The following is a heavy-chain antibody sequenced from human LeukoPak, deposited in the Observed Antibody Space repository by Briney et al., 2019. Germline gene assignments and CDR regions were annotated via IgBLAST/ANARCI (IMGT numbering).Heavy chain of an antibody. V-gene: IGHV4-61*02. CDR2: IYTSGST. D-gene: IGHD5-18*01. Sequence: SETLSLTCTVSGGSISSGSYYWSWIRQPAGKGLEWIGRIYTSGSTNYNPSLKSRVTISVDTSKNQFSLKLSSVTAADTAVYYCARVSRGYSYGFDYWGQGTLVTVSS. J-gene: IGHJ4*02. CDR1: GGSISSGSYY. CDR3: ARVSRGYSYGFDY.